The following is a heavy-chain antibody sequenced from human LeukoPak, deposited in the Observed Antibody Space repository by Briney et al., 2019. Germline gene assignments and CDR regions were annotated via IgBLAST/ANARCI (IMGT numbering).Heavy chain of an antibody. V-gene: IGHV3-21*01. CDR2: ISTSSSYI. CDR1: GFTFSTYS. D-gene: IGHD6-19*01. Sequence: KPGGSLRLSCAASGFTFSTYSMNWVRQAPGKGLEWVSSISTSSSYIYYADSVKGRFTISRDNAKNSLYLQINSLRAEDTAVYYCARDDSSGAWYFDYWGQGTLVTVSS. J-gene: IGHJ4*02. CDR3: ARDDSSGAWYFDY.